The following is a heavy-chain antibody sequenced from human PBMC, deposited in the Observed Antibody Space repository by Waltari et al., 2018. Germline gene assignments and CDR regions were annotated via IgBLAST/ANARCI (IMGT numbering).Heavy chain of an antibody. Sequence: QLQLQESGPGLVKPSETLSLTCTVSGGSISSSSYYWGWIRQPPGKGLEWIGSIYYSGSTYYNPSLRSRVTISVDTSKNQVSLKLSSVTAADTAVYYCARPQKGATAVFDYWGQGTLVTVSS. V-gene: IGHV4-39*01. CDR1: GGSISSSSYY. CDR3: ARPQKGATAVFDY. D-gene: IGHD1-26*01. CDR2: IYYSGST. J-gene: IGHJ4*02.